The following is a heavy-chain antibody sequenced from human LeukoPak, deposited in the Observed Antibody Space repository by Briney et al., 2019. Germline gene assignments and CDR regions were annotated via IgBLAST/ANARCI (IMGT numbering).Heavy chain of an antibody. CDR2: IRYDDTNQ. Sequence: GGSLRLSCAASGFTVSSNYMSWVRQAPGKGLEWVAFIRYDDTNQGYADFVKGRFTISRDNSKNMQYLQMNSLRAEDTAVYYCARESPTTVTTPDYWGQGTLVTVSS. J-gene: IGHJ4*02. CDR3: ARESPTTVTTPDY. V-gene: IGHV3-30*02. CDR1: GFTVSSNY. D-gene: IGHD4-17*01.